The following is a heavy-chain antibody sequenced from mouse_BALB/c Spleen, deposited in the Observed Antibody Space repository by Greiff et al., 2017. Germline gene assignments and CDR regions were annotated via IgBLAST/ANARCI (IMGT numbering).Heavy chain of an antibody. CDR3: ARRGGITTVAHDY. CDR2: IFPGTGTT. V-gene: IGHV1S132*01. J-gene: IGHJ2*01. CDR1: GYTFTSYW. Sequence: QVQLQQSGAELVKPGASVKLSCKTSGYTFTSYWIQWVKQRPGQGLGWIGEIFPGTGTTYYNEKFKGKATLTIDTSSSTAYMQLSSLTSEDSAVYFCARRGGITTVAHDYWGQGTTLTVSS. D-gene: IGHD1-1*01.